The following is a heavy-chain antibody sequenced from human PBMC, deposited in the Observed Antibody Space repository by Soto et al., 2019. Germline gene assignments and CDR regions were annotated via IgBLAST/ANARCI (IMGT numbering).Heavy chain of an antibody. CDR3: ARRFQDWFDP. CDR2: IWYDGSNK. Sequence: QVQLVESGGGVVQPGRSLRLSCAASGFTFSSYGMHWVRQAPGKGLEWVAVIWYDGSNKYYADSVKCRFTISRDNSKNQLYLQMNSLRAEDTAVYYCARRFQDWFDPWGQGTLVTVSS. CDR1: GFTFSSYG. D-gene: IGHD3-3*01. J-gene: IGHJ5*02. V-gene: IGHV3-33*01.